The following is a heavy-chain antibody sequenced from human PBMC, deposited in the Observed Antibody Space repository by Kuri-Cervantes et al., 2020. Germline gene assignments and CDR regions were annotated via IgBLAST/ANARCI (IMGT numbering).Heavy chain of an antibody. CDR2: INSDGSST. CDR3: ARADYWDY. CDR1: GFTFSSYW. J-gene: IGHJ4*02. Sequence: GESLKISCAASGFTFSSYWMHWVRQAPGKGLAWVSRINSDGSSTSYADSVKGRFTISRDNAKNTLYLQMNSLRAEDTAVYYCARADYWDYWGQGTLVTVSS. D-gene: IGHD6-19*01. V-gene: IGHV3-74*01.